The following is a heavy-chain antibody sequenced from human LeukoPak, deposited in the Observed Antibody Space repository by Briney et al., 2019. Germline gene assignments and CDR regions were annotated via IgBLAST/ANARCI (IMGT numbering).Heavy chain of an antibody. CDR3: ARQGQKDP. Sequence: GGSLRLSCAASGITFNSYAMSWVRQAPGKGLEWVSAISGSGGSTYYADSVKGRFTISRDNAKNSLYLQMNSLRAEDTAVYYCARQGQKDPWGQGTLVTVSS. V-gene: IGHV3-23*01. J-gene: IGHJ5*02. CDR1: GITFNSYA. CDR2: ISGSGGST.